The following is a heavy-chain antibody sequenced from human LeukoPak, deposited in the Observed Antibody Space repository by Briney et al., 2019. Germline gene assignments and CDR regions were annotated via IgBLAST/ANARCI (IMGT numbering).Heavy chain of an antibody. D-gene: IGHD6-19*01. Sequence: GGSLRLSCAASGFTFSSYSMNWVRQAPGKGLEWVSSISSSSSYIYYADSVKGRFTISRDNAKNSLYLQMNSLRAEDTAVYYCARDGSYGSGWSYDAFDIWGQGTMVTVSS. CDR2: ISSSSSYI. CDR3: ARDGSYGSGWSYDAFDI. V-gene: IGHV3-21*01. CDR1: GFTFSSYS. J-gene: IGHJ3*02.